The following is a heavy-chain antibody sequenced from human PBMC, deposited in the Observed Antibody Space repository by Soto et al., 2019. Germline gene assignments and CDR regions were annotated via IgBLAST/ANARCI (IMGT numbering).Heavy chain of an antibody. CDR3: AAGPFITLAGEVLYYGLDV. CDR1: GGSISSGSNS. V-gene: IGHV4-31*03. Sequence: QVQLQESGPGLVKPSQTLSLSCTVSGGSISSGSNSWNWIRQQPGKGLEWIGDIYYGGDTHYNPSLESRVETSVDASQNHFSLKVTSGTVADATVYYCAAGPFITLAGEVLYYGLDVWGQGTTVTVSS. CDR2: IYYGGDT. D-gene: IGHD3-16*01. J-gene: IGHJ6*02.